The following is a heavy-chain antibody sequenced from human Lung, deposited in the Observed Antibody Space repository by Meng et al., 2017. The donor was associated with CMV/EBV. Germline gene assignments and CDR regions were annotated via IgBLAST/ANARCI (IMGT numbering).Heavy chain of an antibody. CDR1: GFTFDDHG. CDR3: ARAVGPTLVDACDL. CDR2: IRWNGDTT. J-gene: IGHJ3*01. Sequence: GESLKISCAASGFTFDDHGMSWVRQAAGKGLEWVSGIRWNGDTTAYTDSVKGRFTISRDNAKNSLYLQMNNLRAEDTAFYYCARAVGPTLVDACDLWGQGTLVTVSS. V-gene: IGHV3-20*04. D-gene: IGHD1-26*01.